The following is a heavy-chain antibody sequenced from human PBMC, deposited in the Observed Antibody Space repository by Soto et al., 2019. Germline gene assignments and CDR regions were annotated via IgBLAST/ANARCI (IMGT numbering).Heavy chain of an antibody. V-gene: IGHV4-39*01. J-gene: IGHJ6*03. CDR3: ARPPARYDFWSGDTDLYYMDV. Sequence: SETLSLTCTVSGGSISSSSYYWGWIRQPPGKGLEWIGSIYYSGSTYYNPSLKSRVTISVDTSKNQFSLKLSSVTAADTAVYYCARPPARYDFWSGDTDLYYMDVWGKGTTVTVSS. CDR2: IYYSGST. CDR1: GGSISSSSYY. D-gene: IGHD3-3*01.